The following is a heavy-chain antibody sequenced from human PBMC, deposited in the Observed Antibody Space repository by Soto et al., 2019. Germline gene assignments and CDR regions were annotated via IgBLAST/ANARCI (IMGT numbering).Heavy chain of an antibody. J-gene: IGHJ5*02. CDR3: ARVPHIVVVPAARMTNWFDP. V-gene: IGHV4-34*01. Sequence: PSETLSLTCAVYGGSFSGYYWSWIRQPPGKGLEWIGEINHSGSTNYNPSLKSRVTISVDTSKNQFSLKLSSVTAADTAVYYCARVPHIVVVPAARMTNWFDPWGQGTLVTVSS. CDR1: GGSFSGYY. CDR2: INHSGST. D-gene: IGHD2-2*01.